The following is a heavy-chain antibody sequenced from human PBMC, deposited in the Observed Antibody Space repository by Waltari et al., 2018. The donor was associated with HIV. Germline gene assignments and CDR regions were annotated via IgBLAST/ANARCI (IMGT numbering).Heavy chain of an antibody. D-gene: IGHD2-2*01. CDR3: ARAPRRCSSTSCAYGYYYYGMDV. V-gene: IGHV4-34*01. CDR1: GGSFSGYY. J-gene: IGHJ6*02. Sequence: QVQLQQWGAGLLKPSETLSLTCAVYGGSFSGYYWSWIRQPPGKGLEWIGEINHSGSTNYHPALKSRVTISVDTSKSQFSLKLSSVTAADTAVYYCARAPRRCSSTSCAYGYYYYGMDVWGQGTTVTVSS. CDR2: INHSGST.